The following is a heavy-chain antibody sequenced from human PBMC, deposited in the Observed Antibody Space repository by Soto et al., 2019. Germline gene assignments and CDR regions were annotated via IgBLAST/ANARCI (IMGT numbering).Heavy chain of an antibody. V-gene: IGHV1-69*06. CDR2: IIPIFGTA. Sequence: SVKVSCKASGGTFSSYAISWVRQAPGQGLEWMGGIIPIFGTANYAQKFQGRVTITADKSTSTAYMELSSLRSEDTAVYYCARAFGYSSSSGRWFDPWGQGTLVTVSS. CDR3: ARAFGYSSSSGRWFDP. J-gene: IGHJ5*02. CDR1: GGTFSSYA. D-gene: IGHD6-6*01.